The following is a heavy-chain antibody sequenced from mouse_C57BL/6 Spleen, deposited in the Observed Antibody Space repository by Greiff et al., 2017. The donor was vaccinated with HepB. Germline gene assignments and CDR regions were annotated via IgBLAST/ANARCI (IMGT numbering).Heavy chain of an antibody. CDR1: GYTFTDYN. J-gene: IGHJ3*01. D-gene: IGHD2-4*01. CDR2: INPNTGGT. CDR3: ARSDYDYAWFAY. Sequence: VQLQQSGPELVKPGASVKIPCKASGYTFTDYNMDWVKQSHGKSLEWIGDINPNTGGTIYNQKFKGKATLTVDKSSSTAYMELRSLTSEDTAVYYCARSDYDYAWFAYWGQGTLVTVSA. V-gene: IGHV1-18*01.